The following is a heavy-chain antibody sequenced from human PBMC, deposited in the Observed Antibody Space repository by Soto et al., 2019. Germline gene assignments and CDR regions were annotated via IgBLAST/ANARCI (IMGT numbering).Heavy chain of an antibody. CDR1: GFTFSSYA. V-gene: IGHV3-23*01. CDR3: AKARTYSNGWYYFDY. J-gene: IGHJ4*02. Sequence: EAQLLESGGGLVQPGGSLRLSCAASGFTFSSYAMSWVRQAPEKGLEWVSAISGSGGRTYYADSVKGRFTISRDNTKNTLYLQMNSLRAEDTAVYYCAKARTYSNGWYYFDYWGQGTLVTVSS. CDR2: ISGSGGRT. D-gene: IGHD6-19*01.